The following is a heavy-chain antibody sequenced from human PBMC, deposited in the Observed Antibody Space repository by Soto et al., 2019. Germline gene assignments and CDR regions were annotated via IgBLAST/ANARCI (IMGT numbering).Heavy chain of an antibody. J-gene: IGHJ6*03. D-gene: IGHD3-3*01. CDR3: ARYGYYDFWSDYLGYYYYYYMDV. CDR1: GYTFTSYD. V-gene: IGHV1-8*01. Sequence: GASVKVSCKASGYTFTSYDINWVRQATGQGLEWMGWMNPNSGNTGYAQKFQGRVTMTRNTSISTAYMELSSLRSEDTAVYYCARYGYYDFWSDYLGYYYYYYMDVWGKGTTVTVS. CDR2: MNPNSGNT.